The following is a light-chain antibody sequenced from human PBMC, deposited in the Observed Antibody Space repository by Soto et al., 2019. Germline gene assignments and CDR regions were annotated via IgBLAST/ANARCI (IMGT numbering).Light chain of an antibody. CDR3: HQFYSTPYT. CDR2: WAS. V-gene: IGKV4-1*01. Sequence: DIVMTQSPDSLAVSLGERATINCKSSQNILYSSNNNNYLAWYQQKPGQPPRLLIYWASTREFGVPDRFSGSRSGTDLTLTISSLQAEDVAVYYCHQFYSTPYTFGQGPKLEIK. CDR1: QNILYSSNNNNY. J-gene: IGKJ2*01.